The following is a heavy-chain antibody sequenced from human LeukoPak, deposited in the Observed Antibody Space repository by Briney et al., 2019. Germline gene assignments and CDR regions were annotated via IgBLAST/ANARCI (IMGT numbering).Heavy chain of an antibody. J-gene: IGHJ5*02. D-gene: IGHD7-27*01. Sequence: SQTLSLTCAISGDSVSSNTATWSWFRHSPSRGLEWLGRTYYRSKWIHDYSISVKIRITINPDTAKNQFSLQLNSVTPEDTVVYYCATGHSPGDWFYPWGQGTLVTVAS. CDR1: GDSVSSNTAT. CDR3: ATGHSPGDWFYP. CDR2: TYYRSKWIH. V-gene: IGHV6-1*01.